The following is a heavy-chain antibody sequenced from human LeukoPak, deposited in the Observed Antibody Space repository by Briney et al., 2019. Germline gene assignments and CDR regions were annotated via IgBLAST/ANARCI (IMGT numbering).Heavy chain of an antibody. J-gene: IGHJ4*02. CDR2: INPNTGGT. D-gene: IGHD2/OR15-2a*01. CDR1: GYTFTGNY. V-gene: IGHV1-2*02. Sequence: ASVKVSCKTSGYTFTGNYMHWVRQAPGQGLEWMGWINPNTGGTNYAQKFQGRVSMTRDTSISTAYMDLSRLRSDDTAVYCCARDSTPLDYWGQGTPVTVSS. CDR3: ARDSTPLDY.